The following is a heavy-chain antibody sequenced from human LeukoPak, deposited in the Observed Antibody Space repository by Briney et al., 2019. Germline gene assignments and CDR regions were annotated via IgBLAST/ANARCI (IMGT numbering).Heavy chain of an antibody. CDR1: GFSVRTNF. CDR3: AKQGASGWEPNYYYYYMDV. J-gene: IGHJ6*03. D-gene: IGHD6-19*01. V-gene: IGHV3-23*01. CDR2: ISGSGGST. Sequence: GGSLRLSCAVSGFSVRTNFMSWVRQAPGKGLEWVSAISGSGGSTYYADSVKGRFTISRDNSKNTLYLQMNSLRAEDTAVYYCAKQGASGWEPNYYYYYMDVWGKGTTVTVSS.